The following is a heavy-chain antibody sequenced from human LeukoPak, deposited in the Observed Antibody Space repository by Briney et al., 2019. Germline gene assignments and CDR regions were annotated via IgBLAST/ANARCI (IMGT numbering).Heavy chain of an antibody. Sequence: SQTLSLTCAISGDSVSSNSPAWNWIRQSSSRGLEWLGRTYYRSKWYNDYAISVKSRITINPDTSKNQFSLQLNSVTPEDTAVYYCAREMGSFDYWGQGTLVTVSS. CDR2: TYYRSKWYN. CDR3: AREMGSFDY. D-gene: IGHD2-8*01. J-gene: IGHJ4*02. V-gene: IGHV6-1*01. CDR1: GDSVSSNSPA.